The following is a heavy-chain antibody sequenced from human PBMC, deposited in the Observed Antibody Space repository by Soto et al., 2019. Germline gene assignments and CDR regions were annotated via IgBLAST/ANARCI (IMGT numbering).Heavy chain of an antibody. J-gene: IGHJ5*02. V-gene: IGHV3-48*02. Sequence: EVQLVESGGGLVQPGGSLRLSCAASGFTFSSYSMNWVRQAPGKGLEWVSYISSSTIYYADSVKGRFTISRDNAKNSQYLQMNSLRDEDTAVYYCAREGGSYNWFDPWGQGTLVTVSS. CDR1: GFTFSSYS. D-gene: IGHD3-10*01. CDR3: AREGGSYNWFDP. CDR2: ISSSTI.